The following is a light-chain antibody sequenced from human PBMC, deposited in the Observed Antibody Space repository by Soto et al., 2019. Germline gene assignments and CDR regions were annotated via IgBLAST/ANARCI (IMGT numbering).Light chain of an antibody. V-gene: IGKV3-20*01. CDR3: QQYGDSVHT. CDR1: QSISSNF. CDR2: GAS. J-gene: IGKJ4*01. Sequence: EIVLTQSPGTLSLSPGERATFSCRAGQSISSNFLAWYQQKSGQTPRLLIYGASPRASGIPDRFSGSGSGTDFTLTISRLEPEDFAVYYCQQYGDSVHTFGGGTKVEIK.